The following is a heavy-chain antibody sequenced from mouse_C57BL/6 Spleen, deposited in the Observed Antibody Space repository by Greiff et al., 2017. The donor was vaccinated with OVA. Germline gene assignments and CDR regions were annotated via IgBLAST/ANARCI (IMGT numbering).Heavy chain of an antibody. D-gene: IGHD1-2*01. V-gene: IGHV5-6*02. CDR1: GFTFSSYG. Sequence: EVKVVESGGDLVKPGGSLKLSCAASGFTFSSYGMSWVRQTPDKRLEWVATISSGGSYTYYPDSVKGRFTISRDNAKNTLYLQMSSLKSEDTAMYYCARRVTTAYYFDYWGQGTTLTVSS. CDR3: ARRVTTAYYFDY. CDR2: ISSGGSYT. J-gene: IGHJ2*01.